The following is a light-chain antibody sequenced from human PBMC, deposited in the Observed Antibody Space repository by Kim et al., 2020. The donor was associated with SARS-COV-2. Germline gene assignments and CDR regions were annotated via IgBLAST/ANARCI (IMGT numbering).Light chain of an antibody. CDR3: QVWHSSSDHVV. V-gene: IGLV3-21*04. CDR2: YDS. Sequence: APGKTARITCGGENMGSKSVPWYQQKPGQAPVLVIYYDSDRPSGIPERFSGSNSGNTATLTISRVEAGDEADYYCQVWHSSSDHVVFGGGTQLTVL. J-gene: IGLJ2*01. CDR1: NMGSKS.